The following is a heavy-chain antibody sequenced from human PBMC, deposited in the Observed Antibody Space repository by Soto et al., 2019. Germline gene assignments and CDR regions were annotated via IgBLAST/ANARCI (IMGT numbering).Heavy chain of an antibody. CDR1: GLIFSDYH. J-gene: IGHJ6*02. V-gene: IGHV3-72*01. CDR3: AVLGCWSGGSNDMDV. D-gene: IGHD6-13*01. Sequence: EVQLVESGGGLVQPGGSLRLSCAASGLIFSDYHMDWVRQAPGKGLEWVGRIRRKANSYTTEYAASVKGRFTISRDDSNNSRYLQMNILKTEDTAVYYWAVLGCWSGGSNDMDVWGQGTTVTVSS. CDR2: IRRKANSYTT.